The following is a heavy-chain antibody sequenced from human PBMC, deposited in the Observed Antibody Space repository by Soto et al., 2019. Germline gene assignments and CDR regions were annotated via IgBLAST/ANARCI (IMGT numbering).Heavy chain of an antibody. CDR1: GFTFGNYW. CDR2: IKQDGSER. D-gene: IGHD3-10*01. Sequence: EVQLVESGGGLVQPGGSLRLSCAASGFTFGNYWMTWVRRAPGKGLEWVANIKQDGSERSYVDSVKGRFTISRDNAKNSLYLRMNSLGAEDTAVYYCARGVTLVRGVIIEHTEPRLDYWGQGTLVTVSS. V-gene: IGHV3-7*05. J-gene: IGHJ4*02. CDR3: ARGVTLVRGVIIEHTEPRLDY.